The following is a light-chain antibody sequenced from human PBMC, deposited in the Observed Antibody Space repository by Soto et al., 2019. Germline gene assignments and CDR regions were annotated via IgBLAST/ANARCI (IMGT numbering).Light chain of an antibody. CDR3: SSYTGSSTVV. CDR1: SSDVGCYNY. Sequence: QSALTQPASVSGSPGQSITISCTGTSSDVGCYNYVSWYQQHPGKAPKLMIYDGSNRPSGVSNRFSGSKSGNTASLTISGLQAEDEADYYCSSYTGSSTVVFGGGTKLTVL. CDR2: DGS. J-gene: IGLJ2*01. V-gene: IGLV2-14*01.